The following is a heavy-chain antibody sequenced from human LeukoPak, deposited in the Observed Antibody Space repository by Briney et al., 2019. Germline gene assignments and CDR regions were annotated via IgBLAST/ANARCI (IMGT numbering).Heavy chain of an antibody. V-gene: IGHV4-30-4*01. CDR1: GGSISSGDYS. Sequence: SETLSLTCTVSGGSISSGDYSWSWIRQPPGKGLEWIGYIYYSGSTYYNPSLKSRVTISVDTSKNQFSLKLSSVTAADTAVYYCARVAGDSSGYYYYFDYWGQGTLVTVSS. CDR3: ARVAGDSSGYYYYFDY. D-gene: IGHD3-22*01. CDR2: IYYSGST. J-gene: IGHJ4*02.